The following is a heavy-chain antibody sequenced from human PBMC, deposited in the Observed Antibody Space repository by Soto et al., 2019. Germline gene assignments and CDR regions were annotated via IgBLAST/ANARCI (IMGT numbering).Heavy chain of an antibody. CDR2: INPNSGGT. Sequence: ASVKVSCKASGYTFTGYYMHWVRQAPGQWLEWMGWINPNSGGTNYAQKFQGWVTMTRDTSISTAYMELSRLRSDDTAVYYCARESAQYGYHFWSGYLDYWGQGTLVTVSS. CDR3: ARESAQYGYHFWSGYLDY. J-gene: IGHJ4*02. D-gene: IGHD3-3*01. CDR1: GYTFTGYY. V-gene: IGHV1-2*04.